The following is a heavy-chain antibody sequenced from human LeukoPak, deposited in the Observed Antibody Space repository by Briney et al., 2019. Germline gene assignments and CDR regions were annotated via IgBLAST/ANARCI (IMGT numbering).Heavy chain of an antibody. V-gene: IGHV5-51*01. J-gene: IGHJ5*02. Sequence: GESLQISCKGSGYSFSTYWIGWVRQMPGKGLEWMGIIHPGDSDPRYSPSFQGQVTMSVDKSISTAYLQWSSLKASDTAMYYCARQVDDCSSTRCYGRWFDPWGQGTPVTVSS. CDR3: ARQVDDCSSTRCYGRWFDP. CDR2: IHPGDSDP. CDR1: GYSFSTYW. D-gene: IGHD2-2*01.